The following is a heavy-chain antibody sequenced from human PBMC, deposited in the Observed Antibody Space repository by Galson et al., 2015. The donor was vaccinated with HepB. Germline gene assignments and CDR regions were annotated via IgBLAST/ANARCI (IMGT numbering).Heavy chain of an antibody. CDR1: GGTFSSYA. CDR3: ARSDIVLVVYAIRLDY. D-gene: IGHD2-8*02. J-gene: IGHJ4*02. Sequence: SVKVSCKASGGTFSSYAISWVRQAPGQGLEWMGGIIPIFGTANYAQKFQGRVTITADESTSTAYMELSSLRSEDTAVYYCARSDIVLVVYAIRLDYWGQGTLVTVSS. V-gene: IGHV1-69*13. CDR2: IIPIFGTA.